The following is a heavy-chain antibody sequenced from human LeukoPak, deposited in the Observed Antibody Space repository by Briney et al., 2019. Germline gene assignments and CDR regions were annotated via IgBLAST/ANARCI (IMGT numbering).Heavy chain of an antibody. CDR2: IKQDGSEK. CDR3: ARDFDPPLIAVAVGTFNY. D-gene: IGHD6-19*01. Sequence: PGGSLRLSCAASGFTFSSYWMSWVRQAPGKGLEWVANIKQDGSEKYYVDSVKGRFTISRDNAKNSLYLQMNSLRAEDTAVYYCARDFDPPLIAVAVGTFNYWGQGTLVTVSS. V-gene: IGHV3-7*03. CDR1: GFTFSSYW. J-gene: IGHJ4*02.